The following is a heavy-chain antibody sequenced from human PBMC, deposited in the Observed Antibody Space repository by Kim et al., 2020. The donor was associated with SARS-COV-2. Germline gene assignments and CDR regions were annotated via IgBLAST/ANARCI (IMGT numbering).Heavy chain of an antibody. CDR3: AREIGLGSSSWYEGNWFDP. D-gene: IGHD6-13*01. Sequence: GGSLRLSCAASGFTFSSYWMSWVRQAPGKGLEWVANIKQDGSEKYYVDSVKGRFTISRDNAKNSLYLQMNSLRAEDTAVYYCAREIGLGSSSWYEGNWFDPWGQGTLVTVSS. V-gene: IGHV3-7*03. CDR1: GFTFSSYW. J-gene: IGHJ5*02. CDR2: IKQDGSEK.